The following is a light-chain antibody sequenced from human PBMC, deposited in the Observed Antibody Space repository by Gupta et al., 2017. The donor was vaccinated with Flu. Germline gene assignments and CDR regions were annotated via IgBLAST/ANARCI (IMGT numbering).Light chain of an antibody. Sequence: SAPTQPRSVSESPGQSVTISCTGTSNDVGGSNRVSWYEQRPGKAPKLILYDVTERPSGVPDRFSGSKSGYTPSLTISGLQADDEADYYCSSHAGRVTWVFGTGTTVTVL. CDR2: DVT. CDR3: SSHAGRVTWV. V-gene: IGLV2-11*01. CDR1: SNDVGGSNR. J-gene: IGLJ1*01.